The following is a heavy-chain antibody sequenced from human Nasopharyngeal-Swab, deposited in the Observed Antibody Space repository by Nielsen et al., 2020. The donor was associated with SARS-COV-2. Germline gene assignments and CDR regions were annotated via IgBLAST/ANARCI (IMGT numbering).Heavy chain of an antibody. CDR1: GFTFSSYA. Sequence: GGSLRLSCAASGFTFSSYAMSWVRQAPGKGLEWVSAISGSGGSTYYADPVKGRFTISRDNSKNTLYLQMNSLRAEDTAVYYCAKYYGDYPYYYYYMDVWGKGTAVTVSS. D-gene: IGHD4-17*01. V-gene: IGHV3-23*01. CDR2: ISGSGGST. CDR3: AKYYGDYPYYYYYMDV. J-gene: IGHJ6*03.